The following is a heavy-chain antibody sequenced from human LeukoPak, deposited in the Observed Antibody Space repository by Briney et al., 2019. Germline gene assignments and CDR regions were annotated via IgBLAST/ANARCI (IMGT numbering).Heavy chain of an antibody. CDR2: IDWDDDK. CDR1: GFSLGTSGMC. CDR3: ARAFPTVTTFDY. J-gene: IGHJ4*02. V-gene: IGHV2-70*11. Sequence: ESGPTLVNPTQTLTLTCTFSGFSLGTSGMCVSWIRQPPGKALEWLARIDWDDDKYYSTSLQTRLTISKDTSKNQVVLTMTNMDPVDTATCYCARAFPTVTTFDYWGQGTLVTVSS. D-gene: IGHD4-17*01.